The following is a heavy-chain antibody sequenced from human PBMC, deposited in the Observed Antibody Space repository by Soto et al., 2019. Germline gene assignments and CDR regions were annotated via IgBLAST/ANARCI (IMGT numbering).Heavy chain of an antibody. CDR1: GGTFGSHG. Sequence: SVKVSCKASGGTFGSHGIAWVRQAPGQGLEWMGGFIAMLGTPTYAKKVQGRATITADESLTSSYLVLRSLRSEDTGVYFCARGAMANFDYWGQGTVVTVSS. V-gene: IGHV1-69*13. D-gene: IGHD5-18*01. CDR3: ARGAMANFDY. J-gene: IGHJ4*02. CDR2: FIAMLGTP.